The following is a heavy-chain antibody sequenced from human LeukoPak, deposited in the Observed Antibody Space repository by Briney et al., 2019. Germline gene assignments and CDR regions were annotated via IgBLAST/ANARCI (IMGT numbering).Heavy chain of an antibody. D-gene: IGHD3-3*01. Sequence: SQTLSLTCTVSGGSISSARYCWSCIRQSAGKGLEWIGRVYTSGSTNYNPSLNSRVTMSVDTSKNQFSLKLSSVTAADTAVYYCAREDMKRNNDYDFLRDYSFDIWGQGTMVTVSS. CDR1: GGSISSARYC. J-gene: IGHJ3*02. CDR2: VYTSGST. CDR3: AREDMKRNNDYDFLRDYSFDI. V-gene: IGHV4-61*02.